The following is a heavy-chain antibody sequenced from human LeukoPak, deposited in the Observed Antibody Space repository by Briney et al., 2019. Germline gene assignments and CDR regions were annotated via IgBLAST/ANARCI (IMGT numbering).Heavy chain of an antibody. J-gene: IGHJ6*03. CDR3: ARGGAWGSYTKRYYYYMDV. D-gene: IGHD3-16*01. Sequence: SGTLSLTCAVSGGSISSSNWWSWVRQPPGKGLEWIGEIYHSGSTNYNPSLKSRVTISVDTSKNQFSLKLSSVTAADTAVYYCARGGAWGSYTKRYYYYMDVWGKGTTVTVSS. V-gene: IGHV4-4*02. CDR2: IYHSGST. CDR1: GGSISSSNW.